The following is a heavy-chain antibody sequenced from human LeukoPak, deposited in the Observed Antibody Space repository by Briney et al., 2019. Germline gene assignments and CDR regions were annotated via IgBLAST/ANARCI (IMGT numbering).Heavy chain of an antibody. CDR3: AKGTAFYYYYMDV. CDR2: ISSSGSTI. Sequence: PGGSLRLSCAASGFTFSSYEMNWVRQAPGKGLEWVSYISSSGSTIYYADSVKGRFTISRDNSKNSLYLQMNSLRAEDTALYYCAKGTAFYYYYMDVWGKGTTVTVS. CDR1: GFTFSSYE. J-gene: IGHJ6*03. D-gene: IGHD3-3*02. V-gene: IGHV3-48*03.